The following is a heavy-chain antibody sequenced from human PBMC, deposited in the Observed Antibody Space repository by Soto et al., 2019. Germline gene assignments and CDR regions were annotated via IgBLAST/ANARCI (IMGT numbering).Heavy chain of an antibody. CDR3: ARDVDILTGYSLAAAGY. V-gene: IGHV1-3*01. CDR1: GYTFTSYA. CDR2: INAGNGNT. D-gene: IGHD3-9*01. J-gene: IGHJ4*02. Sequence: ASVKVSCKASGYTFTSYAMHWVRQAPGQRLEWMGWINAGNGNTKYSQKFQGRVTMTRDTSTSTVYMELSSLRSEDTAVYYCARDVDILTGYSLAAAGYWGQGTLVTVSS.